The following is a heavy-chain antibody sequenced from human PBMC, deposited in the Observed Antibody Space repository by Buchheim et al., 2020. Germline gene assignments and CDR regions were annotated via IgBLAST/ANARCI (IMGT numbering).Heavy chain of an antibody. J-gene: IGHJ2*01. V-gene: IGHV3-48*03. Sequence: EVQLVESGGGLVQPGGSLRLSCAASGFTFSSYEMNWVRQAPGKGLEWVSYISSSGSTIYYADSVKGRFTISRDNAKNSLYLQMNSLRAEDTAVYYCARDSSQLVLAHFDLWGRGTL. CDR2: ISSSGSTI. D-gene: IGHD3-3*01. CDR1: GFTFSSYE. CDR3: ARDSSQLVLAHFDL.